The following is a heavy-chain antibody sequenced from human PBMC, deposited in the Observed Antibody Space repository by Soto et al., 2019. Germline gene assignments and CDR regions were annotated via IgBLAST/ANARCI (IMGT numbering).Heavy chain of an antibody. CDR3: SRGRRTAVTIDY. Sequence: SETLSLTCAVYGGSFSRYYWSWIRQPPGKGLEWIGEINHSGSTNYNPSLKSRVTISVDTSKNQFSLKLSSATAADTAVYYCSRGRRTAVTIDYWGQGTLVTVSS. CDR1: GGSFSRYY. D-gene: IGHD4-17*01. J-gene: IGHJ4*02. V-gene: IGHV4-34*01. CDR2: INHSGST.